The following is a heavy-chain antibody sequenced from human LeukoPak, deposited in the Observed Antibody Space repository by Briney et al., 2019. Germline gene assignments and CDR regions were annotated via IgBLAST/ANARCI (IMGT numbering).Heavy chain of an antibody. CDR1: GFTFSSYG. V-gene: IGHV3-30*02. Sequence: GGSLRLSCVASGFTFSSYGMHWVRQAPGKGLEWVAFIRYDGNRKYYADSVKGRFTISRDNSKNTLYLQMNSLRAEDTALFYCARDELAFSYGLVDYWGQGTRVTVFS. D-gene: IGHD3-3*01. CDR3: ARDELAFSYGLVDY. CDR2: IRYDGNRK. J-gene: IGHJ4*02.